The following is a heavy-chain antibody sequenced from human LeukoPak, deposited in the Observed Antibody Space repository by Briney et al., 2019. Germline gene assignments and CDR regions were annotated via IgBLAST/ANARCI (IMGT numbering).Heavy chain of an antibody. CDR1: GFTFSSYA. CDR3: ARDLDDILTYYYYGMDV. V-gene: IGHV3-30-3*01. D-gene: IGHD3-9*01. J-gene: IGHJ6*02. CDR2: IAYDGSNK. Sequence: TGGSLRLSCAASGFTFSSYAMHWVRQAPGKGLEWVSVIAYDGSNKYYADSVKGRFTISRDNSKNTLYLQMNSLRAEDTAVYYCARDLDDILTYYYYGMDVWGQRTTVTVSS.